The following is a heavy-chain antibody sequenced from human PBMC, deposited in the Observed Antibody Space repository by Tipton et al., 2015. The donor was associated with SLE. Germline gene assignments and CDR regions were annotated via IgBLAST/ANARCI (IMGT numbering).Heavy chain of an antibody. V-gene: IGHV3-30*02. D-gene: IGHD2-8*01. CDR3: AKGLPGDYTHGGFGL. CDR2: IRSDGSDK. Sequence: QVQLVQSGGGVVQPGGSLRLSCVASGFTFSTYGMHWVRQAPGKGLEWVAFIRSDGSDKYYADSVKGRFTISRDNSKNTLFLQMNSLRADDTAVYRCAKGLPGDYTHGGFGLWGQGTLVTVSS. CDR1: GFTFSTYG. J-gene: IGHJ4*02.